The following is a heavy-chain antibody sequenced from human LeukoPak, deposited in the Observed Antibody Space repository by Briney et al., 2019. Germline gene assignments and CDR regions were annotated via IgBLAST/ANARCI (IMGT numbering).Heavy chain of an antibody. V-gene: IGHV3-21*01. D-gene: IGHD4-11*01. CDR1: GFTFSSYS. CDR3: AREILTETVTLFRPSDY. Sequence: GGSLRLSCAASGFTFSSYSMNWVRQAPGKGLEWVSSISSSSSYIYYADSVKGRFTISRDNAKNSLYLQMNSLRAEDTAVYYCAREILTETVTLFRPSDYWGQGTLVTVSS. CDR2: ISSSSSYI. J-gene: IGHJ4*02.